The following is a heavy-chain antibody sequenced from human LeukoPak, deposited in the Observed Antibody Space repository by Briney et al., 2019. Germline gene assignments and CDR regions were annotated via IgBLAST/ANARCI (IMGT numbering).Heavy chain of an antibody. CDR3: AKDPTRRGSYFDY. D-gene: IGHD3-10*01. CDR1: GFTFSSYG. V-gene: IGHV3-30*02. Sequence: GGSLRLSCAASGFTFSSYGMHWVRQAPGKGLEWVAFIRYDGSNKYYADSVKGRFTISRDNSKNTLYLQMNSLRAEDTAVCYCAKDPTRRGSYFDYWGQGTLVTVSS. CDR2: IRYDGSNK. J-gene: IGHJ4*02.